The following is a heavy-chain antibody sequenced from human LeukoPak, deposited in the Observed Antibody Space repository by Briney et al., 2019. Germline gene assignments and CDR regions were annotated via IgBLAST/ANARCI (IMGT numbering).Heavy chain of an antibody. CDR1: GFTFSSYS. CDR3: ARDGSGTENDY. J-gene: IGHJ4*02. Sequence: PGGSLRLSCAASGFTFSSYSMNWVRQPPGKGLEWIGEINHSGSTNYNPSLKSRVTISLDMSKNQFSLKLNSVTAADTAVYYCARDGSGTENDYWGQGTLVTVFS. D-gene: IGHD3-10*01. CDR2: INHSGST. V-gene: IGHV4-34*01.